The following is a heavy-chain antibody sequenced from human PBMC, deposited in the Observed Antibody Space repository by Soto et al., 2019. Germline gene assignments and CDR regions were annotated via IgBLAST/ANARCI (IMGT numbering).Heavy chain of an antibody. D-gene: IGHD2-15*01. CDR1: GGSISSYY. CDR2: IYYSGST. V-gene: IGHV4-59*08. J-gene: IGHJ4*02. Sequence: SETLSLTGTVSGGSISSYYWSWIRQPQGKGLEWIGYIYYSGSTNYNPSLKSRVTISVDTSKNQFSLKLSSVTAADTAVYYFARHRRCSGGSCYGVYFDYWGQGTLVTVSS. CDR3: ARHRRCSGGSCYGVYFDY.